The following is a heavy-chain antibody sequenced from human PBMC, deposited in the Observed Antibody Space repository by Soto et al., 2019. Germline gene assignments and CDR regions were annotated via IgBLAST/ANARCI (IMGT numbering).Heavy chain of an antibody. CDR2: VSDGGGAT. Sequence: GGSLRLSCAASGFAFSSYAMTWVRQAPGKGLEWVSAVSDGGGATVYADSVKGRFTISRDNSKDTLFLQMNSLRADDTAVYYCARMWEPQLEASDIWGQGTMVTVSS. CDR1: GFAFSSYA. D-gene: IGHD1-26*01. V-gene: IGHV3-23*01. CDR3: ARMWEPQLEASDI. J-gene: IGHJ3*02.